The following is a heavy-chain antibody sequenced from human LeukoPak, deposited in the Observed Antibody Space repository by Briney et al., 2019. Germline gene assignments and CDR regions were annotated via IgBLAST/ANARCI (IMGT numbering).Heavy chain of an antibody. CDR1: GFTFSRYG. Sequence: GGSLRLSCATSGFTFSRYGMYWVRQAPGKGLQWVAFIHYGGSNEYYADSVKGRFTISRDNSKSTLYLQMNSLRAEDTAMYYCAKDPLWEQLGHYFEYWGRGTLVTVSS. CDR3: AKDPLWEQLGHYFEY. CDR2: IHYGGSNE. D-gene: IGHD6-6*01. V-gene: IGHV3-30*02. J-gene: IGHJ4*02.